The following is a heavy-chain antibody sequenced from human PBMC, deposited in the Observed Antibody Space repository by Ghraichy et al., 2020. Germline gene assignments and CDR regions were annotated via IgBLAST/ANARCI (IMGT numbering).Heavy chain of an antibody. J-gene: IGHJ4*02. CDR2: IRPNDKST. Sequence: ASVKVSCKASGYSFTSYYIHWVRQAPGQGLEWMGNIRPNDKSTVYPQMFQGRVTITRDTSTSAVYMELYSLRSEDTAIYYCAREMPSTYYFDHWGQGTLVTVSS. D-gene: IGHD2-2*01. V-gene: IGHV1-46*01. CDR1: GYSFTSYY. CDR3: AREMPSTYYFDH.